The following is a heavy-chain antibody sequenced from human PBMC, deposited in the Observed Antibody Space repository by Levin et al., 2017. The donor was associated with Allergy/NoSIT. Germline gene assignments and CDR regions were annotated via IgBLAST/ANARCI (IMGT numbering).Heavy chain of an antibody. CDR1: GFTFDHYA. CDR2: ISWNSANI. Sequence: SLKISCAASGFTFDHYAMHWVRQAPGKGLEWVSGISWNSANIGYADSVKGRFTISRDNAKNSLYLQINSLRAEDTAFYYCAKGAAAGTAYWIDPWGQGTLVTVSS. J-gene: IGHJ5*02. V-gene: IGHV3-9*01. D-gene: IGHD6-13*01. CDR3: AKGAAAGTAYWIDP.